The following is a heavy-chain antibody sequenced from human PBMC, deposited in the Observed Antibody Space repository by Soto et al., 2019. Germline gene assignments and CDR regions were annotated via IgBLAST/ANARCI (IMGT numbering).Heavy chain of an antibody. Sequence: QAQLEQSGAEVIKPGSSVKLSCKAFGGTFKNFAFNWVRQAPGQGLEWMGGSIPTSATANYAQKFQGRLRLSADESTRTAYMELNSLTSDDTGIYYCAHRGPSATCYALGWWGQGTQVTVSS. CDR3: AHRGPSATCYALGW. D-gene: IGHD2-2*01. CDR2: SIPTSATA. J-gene: IGHJ4*02. CDR1: GGTFKNFA. V-gene: IGHV1-69*01.